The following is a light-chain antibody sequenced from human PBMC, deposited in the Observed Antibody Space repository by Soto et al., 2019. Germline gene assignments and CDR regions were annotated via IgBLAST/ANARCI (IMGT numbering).Light chain of an antibody. CDR1: QSISSW. V-gene: IGKV1-5*03. CDR2: KAS. Sequence: IQMTQSPSSLSASVGDRVTIACPASQSISSWLAWYQQKPGKAPKLLIYKASSLESGVPSRFSGSGSGTEFTLTISSLQPDDFATYYCQQYNSYSWTFGQGTNVDI. CDR3: QQYNSYSWT. J-gene: IGKJ1*01.